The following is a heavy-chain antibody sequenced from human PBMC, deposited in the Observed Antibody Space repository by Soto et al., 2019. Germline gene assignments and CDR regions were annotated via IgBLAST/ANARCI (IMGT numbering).Heavy chain of an antibody. Sequence: GGSLRLSCAASGFTFSSYWMSWVRQAPGKGLEWVANIKQDGSEKYYVDYVKGRFTISRDNAKNSLYLQMNSLRAEDTAVYYCAREGWNRYLNYYYYYMDVWGKGTTVTVSS. J-gene: IGHJ6*03. V-gene: IGHV3-7*01. D-gene: IGHD1-1*01. CDR2: IKQDGSEK. CDR1: GFTFSSYW. CDR3: AREGWNRYLNYYYYYMDV.